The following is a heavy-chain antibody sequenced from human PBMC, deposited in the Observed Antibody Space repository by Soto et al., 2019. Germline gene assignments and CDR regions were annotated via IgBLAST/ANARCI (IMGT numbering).Heavy chain of an antibody. CDR3: ARTRSAWSDFHYYFLDV. J-gene: IGHJ6*02. V-gene: IGHV3-30*03. CDR1: GFTFNSYG. Sequence: LRLSCAASGFTFNSYGMHWVRQGPGNGLEWVAFISYDSTKTYYADSVKGRFTISRDNSNSALYVQMNSLTGEDTAVYYCARTRSAWSDFHYYFLDVWGQGTTVTVSS. CDR2: ISYDSTKT. D-gene: IGHD1-26*01.